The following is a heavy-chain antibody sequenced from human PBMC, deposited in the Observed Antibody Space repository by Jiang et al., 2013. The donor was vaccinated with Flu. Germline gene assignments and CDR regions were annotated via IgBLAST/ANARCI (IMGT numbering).Heavy chain of an antibody. CDR1: GGSISSSSYY. Sequence: GLVKPSETLSLTCTVSGGSISSSSYYWGWIRQPPGKGLEWIGSIYYSGSTYYNPSLKSRVTISVDTSKNQFSLKLSSVTAADTAVYYCARLGGFGEMVYWGQGTLVTVSS. CDR2: IYYSGST. V-gene: IGHV4-39*01. CDR3: ARLGGFGEMVY. J-gene: IGHJ4*02. D-gene: IGHD3-10*01.